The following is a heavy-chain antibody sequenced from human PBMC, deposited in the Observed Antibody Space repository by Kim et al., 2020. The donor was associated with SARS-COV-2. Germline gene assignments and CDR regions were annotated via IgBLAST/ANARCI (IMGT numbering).Heavy chain of an antibody. CDR1: GYTFTSYG. CDR3: AVDGSGPGGHYYYYYGMDV. CDR2: ISAYNGNT. J-gene: IGHJ6*02. Sequence: ASVKVSCKASGYTFTSYGISWVRQAPGQGLEWMGWISAYNGNTNYAQKLQGRVTMTTDTSTSTAYMELRSLRSDDTAVYYCAVDGSGPGGHYYYYYGMDVWGQGTTVTVSS. D-gene: IGHD3-10*01. V-gene: IGHV1-18*04.